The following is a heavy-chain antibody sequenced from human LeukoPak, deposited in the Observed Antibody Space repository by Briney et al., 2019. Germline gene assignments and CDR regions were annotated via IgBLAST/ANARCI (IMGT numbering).Heavy chain of an antibody. CDR3: ARDPGTMVRGGHYYYYGMDV. V-gene: IGHV3-7*01. CDR1: GFTFSSYW. D-gene: IGHD3-10*01. J-gene: IGHJ6*02. CDR2: IKQDGSEK. Sequence: GGSLRLSCAASGFTFSSYWMSWVRQAPGKGLGWVANIKQDGSEKYYVDSVKGRFTISRDNAKNSLYLQMNSLRAEDTAVHYCARDPGTMVRGGHYYYYGMDVWGQGTTVTVSS.